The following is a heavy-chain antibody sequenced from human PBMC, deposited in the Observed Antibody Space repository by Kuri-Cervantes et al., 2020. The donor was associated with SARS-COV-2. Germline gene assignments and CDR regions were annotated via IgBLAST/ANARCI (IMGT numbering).Heavy chain of an antibody. J-gene: IGHJ6*02. D-gene: IGHD3-10*01. Sequence: SETLSLTCTVSGGSINNDIDSWSWIRQPAGKGLEWIGRIYATGSTNYNPSLKSRVTISVDTPKNQFSLRLTSVTAADTAVYYCARQSKRYFYLDYGMDVWGQGTTVTVSS. CDR3: ARQSKRYFYLDYGMDV. CDR1: GGSINNDIDS. CDR2: IYATGST. V-gene: IGHV4-61*02.